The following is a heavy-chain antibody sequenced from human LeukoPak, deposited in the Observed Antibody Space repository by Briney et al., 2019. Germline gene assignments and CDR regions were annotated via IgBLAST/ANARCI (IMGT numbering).Heavy chain of an antibody. CDR2: IYTTGGK. V-gene: IGHV3-66*01. Sequence: GGSLRLSCAASEFTVSSNYMSWVRQAPGKGLEWVSIIYTTGGKYYADSVKGRFTISRDNSKHMLYLQMNSLRAEDTAVYYCARGSDGWFAFDYWGQGILVTVSS. CDR3: ARGSDGWFAFDY. J-gene: IGHJ4*02. D-gene: IGHD6-19*01. CDR1: EFTVSSNY.